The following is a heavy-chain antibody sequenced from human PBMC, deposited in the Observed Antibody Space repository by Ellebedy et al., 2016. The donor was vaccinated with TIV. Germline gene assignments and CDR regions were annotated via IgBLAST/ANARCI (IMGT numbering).Heavy chain of an antibody. J-gene: IGHJ4*02. D-gene: IGHD2-2*01. CDR2: ISSTGTYR. CDR1: GFTFSTYG. Sequence: GGSLRLXXAASGFTFSTYGMHWVRQAPGKGLEWVSSISSTGTYRFYADSVRGRFTISRDNAENSLFLQMNSLRAEDTAVYYCAKKKVVVPAALLHHFDYWGQGTLVTVSS. CDR3: AKKKVVVPAALLHHFDY. V-gene: IGHV3-21*04.